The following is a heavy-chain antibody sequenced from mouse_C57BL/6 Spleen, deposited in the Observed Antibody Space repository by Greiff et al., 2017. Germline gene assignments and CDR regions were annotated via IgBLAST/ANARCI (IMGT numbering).Heavy chain of an antibody. CDR3: ARDADYYGSSYWYFDV. Sequence: EVKLVESGGGLVQSGRSLRLSCATSGFTFRDFYMEWVRQAPGKGLEWIAASRNKANDYTTEYSASVKGRFIVSRDTSQSILYLQMNALRAEDTAIYYCARDADYYGSSYWYFDVWGTGTTVTVSS. CDR2: SRNKANDYTT. J-gene: IGHJ1*03. D-gene: IGHD1-1*01. CDR1: GFTFRDFY. V-gene: IGHV7-1*01.